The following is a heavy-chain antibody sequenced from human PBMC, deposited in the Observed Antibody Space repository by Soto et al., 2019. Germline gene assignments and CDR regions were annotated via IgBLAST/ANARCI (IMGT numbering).Heavy chain of an antibody. CDR1: GGSISSSY. CDR3: ARDAAVPGETDRFDY. CDR2: IHDDGSA. V-gene: IGHV4-59*12. D-gene: IGHD6-19*01. Sequence: PSETLSLTCTVSGGSISSSYWSWIRQPPGKGLEWLAYIHDDGSANYNPSLKSRVTMSADTSKNQFSLKVTSVTAADTAMYYCARDAAVPGETDRFDYWGQGTLVTVSS. J-gene: IGHJ4*02.